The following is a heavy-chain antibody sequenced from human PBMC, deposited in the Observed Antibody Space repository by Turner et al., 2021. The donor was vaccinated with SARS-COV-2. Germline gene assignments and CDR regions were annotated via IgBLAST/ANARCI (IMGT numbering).Heavy chain of an antibody. J-gene: IGHJ4*02. CDR1: GYTFTGYY. CDR2: INPNSGDT. D-gene: IGHD1-26*01. V-gene: IGHV1-2*02. Sequence: QVQLVQSGAEVKKPGASVKVSCKASGYTFTGYYMHWVRQAPGQGLEWMGWINPNSGDTNYAQKFQGRVTMTRDTSISTAYMELSRLRSDDTAVYYCARGDSGSWGPFDYWGQGTLVTVSS. CDR3: ARGDSGSWGPFDY.